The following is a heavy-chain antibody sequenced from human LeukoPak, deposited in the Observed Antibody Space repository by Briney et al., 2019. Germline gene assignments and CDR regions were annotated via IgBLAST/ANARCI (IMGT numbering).Heavy chain of an antibody. Sequence: GGSLRLSCAASGFTFSTYAMSWVRQAPGKGLEWVSSISGSGGGTYYADSVKGRFTISRDNSKNTLFLQINSLRAEDTAVYYCAKRSSTSSGYFDLWGRGTLVTVSS. CDR2: ISGSGGGT. D-gene: IGHD3-22*01. CDR1: GFTFSTYA. J-gene: IGHJ4*02. CDR3: AKRSSTSSGYFDL. V-gene: IGHV3-23*01.